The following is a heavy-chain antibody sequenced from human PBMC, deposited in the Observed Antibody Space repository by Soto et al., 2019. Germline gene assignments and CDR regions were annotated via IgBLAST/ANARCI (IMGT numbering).Heavy chain of an antibody. D-gene: IGHD6-19*01. CDR2: INAGNGNT. V-gene: IGHV1-3*01. CDR3: ASGIAVAGIHYFDY. Sequence: ASVKVSCKASGYTFTSYAMHWVRQAPGQRLEWMGWINAGNGNTKYSQKFQGRVTITRDTSASTAYMELSSLRSEDTAVYYYASGIAVAGIHYFDYWGQGTLVTVSS. CDR1: GYTFTSYA. J-gene: IGHJ4*02.